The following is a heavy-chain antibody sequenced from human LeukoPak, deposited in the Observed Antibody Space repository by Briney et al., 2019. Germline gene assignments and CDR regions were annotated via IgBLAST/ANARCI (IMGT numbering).Heavy chain of an antibody. CDR2: IYYSGST. CDR1: GGSISSYY. Sequence: SSETLSLTCTVSGGSISSYYWSWIRQPPGKGLEWIGYIYYSGSTNYNPSLKSRVTISVDTSKNQFSLKLSSVTAADTAVYYCTRENGAFSPFGYWGQGTLVTVPS. CDR3: TRENGAFSPFGY. D-gene: IGHD2-8*01. J-gene: IGHJ4*02. V-gene: IGHV4-59*01.